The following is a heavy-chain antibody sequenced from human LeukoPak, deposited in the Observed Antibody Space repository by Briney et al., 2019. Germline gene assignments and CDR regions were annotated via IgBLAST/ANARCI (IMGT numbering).Heavy chain of an antibody. CDR2: ISSSSSYI. V-gene: IGHV3-21*01. CDR1: GFTFSSYS. D-gene: IGHD6-19*01. Sequence: GGSLRLSCAASGFTFSSYSMNWVRQAPGKGLEWVSSISSSSSYIYYADSVKGRFTISRDNAKNSLYLQMNSLRAEDTAVYYCARDVSRAVAGTAIDYWGQGTLVTVSS. J-gene: IGHJ4*02. CDR3: ARDVSRAVAGTAIDY.